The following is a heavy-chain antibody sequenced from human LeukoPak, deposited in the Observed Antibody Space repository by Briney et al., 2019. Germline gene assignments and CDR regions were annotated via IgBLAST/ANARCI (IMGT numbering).Heavy chain of an antibody. Sequence: ASVKVSCKASGYTFTSYDINWVRQATGQGLEWMGWINPNSGGTSYAQKFQGGVTMTRDTSISTAYMELSRLRSDDTAVYYCARGFMITFGGVIVIFRDWGQGTLVTVSS. CDR2: INPNSGGT. D-gene: IGHD3-16*02. CDR3: ARGFMITFGGVIVIFRD. CDR1: GYTFTSYD. V-gene: IGHV1-2*02. J-gene: IGHJ4*02.